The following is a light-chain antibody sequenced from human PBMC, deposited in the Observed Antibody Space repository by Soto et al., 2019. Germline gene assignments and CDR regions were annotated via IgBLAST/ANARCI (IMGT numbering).Light chain of an antibody. CDR3: QQYGSSGT. Sequence: IQMTQSPYSLSAAVGDRVTITCRASQTISSWLAWYQQKPGKAPKLLIYKASTLKSGVPSRFSGSGSGTDFTLTISRLEPEDFAVYYCQQYGSSGTFGQGTKVDIK. CDR1: QTISSW. V-gene: IGKV1-5*03. J-gene: IGKJ1*01. CDR2: KAS.